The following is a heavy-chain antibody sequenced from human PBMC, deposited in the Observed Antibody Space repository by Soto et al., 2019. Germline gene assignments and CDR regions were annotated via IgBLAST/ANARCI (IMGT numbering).Heavy chain of an antibody. CDR2: IYPGDSDT. Sequence: GESLKISCNGSGYSFTSYWIGWVRQMPGKGLEWMGIIYPGDSDTRYSPSFQGQVTISADKSISTAYLQWSSLKASDTAMYYCASLDYCGGDCHIGLSYFDYWGQGTLVTVSS. CDR3: ASLDYCGGDCHIGLSYFDY. D-gene: IGHD2-21*02. V-gene: IGHV5-51*01. CDR1: GYSFTSYW. J-gene: IGHJ4*02.